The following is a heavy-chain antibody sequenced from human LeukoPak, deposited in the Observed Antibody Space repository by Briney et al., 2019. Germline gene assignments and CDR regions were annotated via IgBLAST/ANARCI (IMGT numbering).Heavy chain of an antibody. CDR3: ARDWIDAFDI. J-gene: IGHJ3*02. Sequence: ASVKVSCKASGYTFTGYYMHWVRQAPGQGLEWMGWTNTNSGGTNYAQKFQGWVTMTRDTSISTAYMELSRLRSDDTAVYYCARDWIDAFDIWGQGTMVTVSS. V-gene: IGHV1-2*04. CDR1: GYTFTGYY. CDR2: TNTNSGGT. D-gene: IGHD2-2*03.